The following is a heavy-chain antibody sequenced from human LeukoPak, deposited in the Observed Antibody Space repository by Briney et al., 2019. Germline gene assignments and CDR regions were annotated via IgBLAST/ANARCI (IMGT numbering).Heavy chain of an antibody. D-gene: IGHD3-16*01. CDR1: GFIFSDFG. CDR2: IRYDGTEQ. J-gene: IGHJ4*02. V-gene: IGHV3-30*02. CDR3: AKDQVGG. Sequence: GGSLRLSCAASGFIFSDFGMHWVRQAPGRGLQWVAFIRYDGTEQYYADSVKGRFTISRDSSKNTLYLQMNSLRDEDAAVYYCAKDQVGGWGQGTLVTVSS.